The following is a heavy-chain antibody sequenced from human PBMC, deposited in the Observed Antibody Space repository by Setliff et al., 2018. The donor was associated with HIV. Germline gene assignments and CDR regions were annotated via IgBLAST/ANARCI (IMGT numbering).Heavy chain of an antibody. V-gene: IGHV6-1*01. J-gene: IGHJ3*02. CDR3: ARTRGLGYYDSSGNAFDI. CDR1: GDSVSSNSAA. D-gene: IGHD3-22*01. Sequence: SQTLSLTCAISGDSVSSNSAAWNWIRQSPSRGLEWLGRTYYRSKWYNDYAVSVKSRITINPDTSKNQFSLQLNSVTPEDTAVYYCARTRGLGYYDSSGNAFDIWGQGTMVTVSS. CDR2: TYYRSKWYN.